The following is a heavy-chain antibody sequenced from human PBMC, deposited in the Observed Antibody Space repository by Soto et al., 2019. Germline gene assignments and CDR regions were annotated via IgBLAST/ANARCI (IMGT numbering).Heavy chain of an antibody. J-gene: IGHJ3*02. Sequence: SETLSLTCTVSGGSVSIGSYYWSCIRQPPGKGLEWIGYIYYSGSTNYNPSLKSRVTISVDTSKNQFSLKLSSVTAADTAVYYCARDLSMIVPNGAFDIWGQGTMVTVSS. CDR1: GGSVSIGSYY. CDR2: IYYSGST. CDR3: ARDLSMIVPNGAFDI. D-gene: IGHD3-22*01. V-gene: IGHV4-61*01.